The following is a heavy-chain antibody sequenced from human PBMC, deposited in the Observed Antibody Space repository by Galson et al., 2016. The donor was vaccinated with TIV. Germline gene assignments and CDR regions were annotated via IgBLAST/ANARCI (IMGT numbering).Heavy chain of an antibody. Sequence: SVKVSCKASGFTFNNYGIAWVRQVPGQGLEWMGWISAYNGNTNYAQHFQGRVTMTTDTSTSTAYMGVRGLRSDDTAFYYCARALIQGMVVFERQGWFDPWGQGTLVTVSS. CDR2: ISAYNGNT. D-gene: IGHD3-22*01. CDR3: ARALIQGMVVFERQGWFDP. CDR1: GFTFNNYG. J-gene: IGHJ5*02. V-gene: IGHV1-18*01.